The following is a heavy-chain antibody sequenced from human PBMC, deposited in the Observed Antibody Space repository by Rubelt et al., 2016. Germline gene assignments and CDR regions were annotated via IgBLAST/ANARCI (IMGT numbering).Heavy chain of an antibody. D-gene: IGHD2-8*02. V-gene: IGHV4-59*01. J-gene: IGHJ4*02. CDR2: IYFTGTT. CDR3: ARSTAHSDFDY. Sequence: QVQLQESGPGLVKPSETLSLTCSVSGGSISSYYWSWVRQPPGKGLEWIGYIYFTGTTNYNHSLQSRVAMSVDPSENQFTLKLSSVTAAETAVYYCARSTAHSDFDYWGQGTLVTVSS. CDR1: GGSISSYY.